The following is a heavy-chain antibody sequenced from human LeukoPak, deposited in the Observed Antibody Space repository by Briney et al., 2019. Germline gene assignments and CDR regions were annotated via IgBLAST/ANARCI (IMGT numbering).Heavy chain of an antibody. Sequence: PGGSLRLSCAASGFTFSSYSMNWVRQAPGKGLEWVSYISGSSSTIYYADSVKGRFTISRDNAKNSLYLQMNSLRAEDTAVYYCARDDSSTWYIGYWGQGTLVTVSS. CDR1: GFTFSSYS. V-gene: IGHV3-48*01. D-gene: IGHD6-13*01. CDR3: ARDDSSTWYIGY. CDR2: ISGSSSTI. J-gene: IGHJ4*02.